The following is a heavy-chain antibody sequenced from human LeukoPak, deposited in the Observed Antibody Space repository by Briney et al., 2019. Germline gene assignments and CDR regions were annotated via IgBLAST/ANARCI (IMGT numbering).Heavy chain of an antibody. V-gene: IGHV4-39*01. CDR3: ARYSGSHYAFDI. CDR2: IYYSGNT. Sequence: SETLSLTCTVSGGAISSTSYYWGWLRQPPGKGLEWVGNIYYSGNTFYNPPLKSRVTISVDTSKNQFSLKLSSVTAADTAVYYCARYSGSHYAFDIWGQGTMVTVSS. J-gene: IGHJ3*02. D-gene: IGHD1-26*01. CDR1: GGAISSTSYY.